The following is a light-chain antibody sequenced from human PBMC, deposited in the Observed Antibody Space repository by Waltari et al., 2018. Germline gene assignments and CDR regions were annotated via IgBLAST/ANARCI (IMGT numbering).Light chain of an antibody. CDR3: SSYTGSNTLGV. V-gene: IGLV2-14*01. CDR1: SSNIGAYTY. CDR2: EVS. Sequence: QSALTQPASVSGSPGQSIAISCTGSSSNIGAYTYVSWYQHHPGKPPRLLIYEVSNRPSGVSNRFSGSKSANTASLTISGLQAEDEADYYCSSYTGSNTLGVFGGGTKLTVL. J-gene: IGLJ3*02.